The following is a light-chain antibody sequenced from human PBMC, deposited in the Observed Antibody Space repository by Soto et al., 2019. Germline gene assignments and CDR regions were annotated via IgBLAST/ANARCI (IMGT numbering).Light chain of an antibody. CDR3: QHLRTYPFS. CDR1: QDISTS. CDR2: PAS. V-gene: IGKV1-9*01. Sequence: DIQLTQSPSFLSASVGDRVTVSCRASQDISTSLAWFQQKAGKDPQLLVYPASTLQDGVPSRVSGSGSGTYFTLTINNLQAEDFATYYCQHLRTYPFSFGQGTKWDI. J-gene: IGKJ2*03.